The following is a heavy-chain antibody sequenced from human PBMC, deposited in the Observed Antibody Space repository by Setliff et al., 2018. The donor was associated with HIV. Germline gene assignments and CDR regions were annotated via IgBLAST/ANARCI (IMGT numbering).Heavy chain of an antibody. D-gene: IGHD3-10*01. V-gene: IGHV3-23*01. CDR2: ISGSGIST. CDR3: AKGRLSRGVIPYYFDY. J-gene: IGHJ4*02. Sequence: GGSLRLSCAASGFTFSSYGMSWVRQAPGKGLEWVSVISGSGISTNYADSVKGRFTISRDNSKNTLYLQMNSLRAEDTAVYYCAKGRLSRGVIPYYFDYWGQGTLVTVSS. CDR1: GFTFSSYG.